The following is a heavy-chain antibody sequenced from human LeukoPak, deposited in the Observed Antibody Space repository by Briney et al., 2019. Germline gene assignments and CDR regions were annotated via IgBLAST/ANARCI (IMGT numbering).Heavy chain of an antibody. Sequence: GGSLRLSCAASGFTVSSNYMSWVRQAPGKGLEWVSVISISGGSTYFADSVKGRFTISRDNSKNTLYLQMNSLRAEDTAVYYCAKCLAAAAYPIEYWGQGTLVTVSA. CDR1: GFTVSSNY. D-gene: IGHD6-13*01. CDR2: ISISGGST. V-gene: IGHV3-23*01. CDR3: AKCLAAAAYPIEY. J-gene: IGHJ4*02.